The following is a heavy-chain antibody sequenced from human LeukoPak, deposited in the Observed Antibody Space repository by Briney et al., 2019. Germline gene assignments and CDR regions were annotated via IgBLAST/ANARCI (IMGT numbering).Heavy chain of an antibody. J-gene: IGHJ5*02. D-gene: IGHD5-24*01. CDR2: IYYSGGT. Sequence: SETLSLTCTVSGGSISSYYWSWIRQPPGKGLEWIGYIYYSGGTNYNPSLKSRVTISVDTSKNQFSLKLSSVTAADTAVYYCAREETANNWFDPWGQGTLVTVSS. CDR3: AREETANNWFDP. CDR1: GGSISSYY. V-gene: IGHV4-59*01.